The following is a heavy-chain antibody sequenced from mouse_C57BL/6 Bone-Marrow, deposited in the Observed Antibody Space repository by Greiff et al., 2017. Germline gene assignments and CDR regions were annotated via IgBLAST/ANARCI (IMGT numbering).Heavy chain of an antibody. CDR1: GFSLTSYA. V-gene: IGHV2-9-1*01. D-gene: IGHD2-2*01. CDR3: ARNLLWLYYYAMDY. J-gene: IGHJ4*01. Sequence: QVQLQQSGPGLVAPSQSLSITCTVSGFSLTSYAISWVRQPPGKGLEWLGVIWTGGGTNYNSALKSRLSISKDNSKSQVFLKMNSLQTDDTARYYCARNLLWLYYYAMDYWGQGTSVTVSS. CDR2: IWTGGGT.